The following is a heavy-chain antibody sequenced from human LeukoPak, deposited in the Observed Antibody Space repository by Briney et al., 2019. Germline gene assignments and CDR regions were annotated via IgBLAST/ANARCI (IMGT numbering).Heavy chain of an antibody. V-gene: IGHV3-20*04. J-gene: IGHJ4*02. CDR3: ARDHNDFWSGSSSFDY. CDR2: ISWNGGGT. Sequence: GGSLRLSCAASGYTCDDYGMNWVRQAPGGGLEWVSVISWNGGGTGYADSVKGRFTISRDNAKNSLYLQMNSLIAEDTALYYCARDHNDFWSGSSSFDYWGQGTLVTVSS. D-gene: IGHD3-3*01. CDR1: GYTCDDYG.